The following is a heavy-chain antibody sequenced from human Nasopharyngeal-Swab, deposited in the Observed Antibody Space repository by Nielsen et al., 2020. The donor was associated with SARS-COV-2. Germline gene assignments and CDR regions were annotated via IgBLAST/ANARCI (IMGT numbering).Heavy chain of an antibody. CDR1: GFTFSSYS. J-gene: IGHJ4*02. Sequence: GGSLRLSCAASGFTFSSYSMNWVRQAPGKGLEWVSSISSSSSYIYYADSVKGRFTISRDNAKNSLYLQMNSLRAEDTAVYYCAGQTTVTNYFDYWGQGTLVTVSS. V-gene: IGHV3-21*01. D-gene: IGHD4-17*01. CDR2: ISSSSSYI. CDR3: AGQTTVTNYFDY.